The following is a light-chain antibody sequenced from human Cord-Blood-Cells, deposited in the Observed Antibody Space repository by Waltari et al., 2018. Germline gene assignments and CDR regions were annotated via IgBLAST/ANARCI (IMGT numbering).Light chain of an antibody. J-gene: IGLJ1*01. V-gene: IGLV2-11*01. CDR3: CSYAGSYTYV. Sequence: QSALTQPRSVSGSPGQSVTISFTGTSSDVGGYNSVSCYQQHPGKAPKLMIYDVSNRPSGVPDRFSGSKSGNTASLTISGLQAEDEADYYCCSYAGSYTYVFGTGTKVTVL. CDR1: SSDVGGYNS. CDR2: DVS.